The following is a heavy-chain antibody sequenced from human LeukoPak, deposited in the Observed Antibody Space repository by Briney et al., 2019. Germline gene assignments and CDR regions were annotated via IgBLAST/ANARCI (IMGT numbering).Heavy chain of an antibody. D-gene: IGHD6-19*01. CDR1: GFTFSSYG. CDR2: IRYHEINK. Sequence: PGGSLRLSCAASGFTFSSYGLHWVRQAPGKGLEWVAFIRYHEINKYYADSVKGRFTISRDNSKNTLYLQMNSLRAEDTAVYYCAKAIRLVYYMDVWGKGTTVTVSS. J-gene: IGHJ6*03. CDR3: AKAIRLVYYMDV. V-gene: IGHV3-30*02.